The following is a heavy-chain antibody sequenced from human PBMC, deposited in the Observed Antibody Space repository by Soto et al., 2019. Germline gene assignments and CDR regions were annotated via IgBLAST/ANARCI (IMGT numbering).Heavy chain of an antibody. V-gene: IGHV3-33*01. D-gene: IGHD4-17*01. Sequence: QVQLVESGGGVVQPGRSLRLSCAASGFTFSSYGMHWVRQAPGKGLEWVAVIWYDGSNKYYADSVKGRFTISRDNSKNTLYLQMNSLRAEDTAVYYCARDKMTTVTTRWFDPWGQGTLVTVSS. J-gene: IGHJ5*02. CDR3: ARDKMTTVTTRWFDP. CDR1: GFTFSSYG. CDR2: IWYDGSNK.